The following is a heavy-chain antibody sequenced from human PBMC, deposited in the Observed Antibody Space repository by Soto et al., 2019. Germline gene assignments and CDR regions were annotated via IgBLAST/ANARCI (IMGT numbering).Heavy chain of an antibody. V-gene: IGHV3-21*01. D-gene: IGHD3-22*01. Sequence: EVQLVESGGGLVKPGGSLRLSCAASGFTFSSYSMNWVRQAPGKGLEWVSSISGSSSYIHYADAVKGRFTISRDNAKNPLYLQMNGLRAEDTAVYYCAREFNRQDIVVVIYTSYAFDIWGQGTMVTVSS. CDR3: AREFNRQDIVVVIYTSYAFDI. CDR1: GFTFSSYS. CDR2: ISGSSSYI. J-gene: IGHJ3*02.